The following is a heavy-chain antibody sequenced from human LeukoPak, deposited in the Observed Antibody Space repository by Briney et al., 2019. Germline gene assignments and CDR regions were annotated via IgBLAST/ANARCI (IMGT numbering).Heavy chain of an antibody. D-gene: IGHD4-17*01. CDR3: ARDRDYGFDY. V-gene: IGHV3-48*02. Sequence: SGGSLRLSCAASGFTFSSYSMNWVRQAPGKGLEWVSYISSSISTISYADSVKGRFTISSDNAKNSLYLQMNSLRDEDTAVYYCARDRDYGFDYWGQGTLVTVSS. CDR2: ISSSISTI. CDR1: GFTFSSYS. J-gene: IGHJ4*02.